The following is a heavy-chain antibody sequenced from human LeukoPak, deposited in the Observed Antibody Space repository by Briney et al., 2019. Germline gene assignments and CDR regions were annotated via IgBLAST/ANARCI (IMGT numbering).Heavy chain of an antibody. V-gene: IGHV1-2*02. CDR1: GYTFTGYY. CDR2: INPNSGGT. J-gene: IGHJ4*02. D-gene: IGHD2-15*01. CDR3: ARVLHGYDY. Sequence: ASVKVSCKASGYTFTGYYMHWVRQAPGQGLEWMGWINPNSGGTNFAQKFQGRVTMTRDTSISTAYMELSSLTSDDTAVYYCARVLHGYDYWGQGTLVTVSS.